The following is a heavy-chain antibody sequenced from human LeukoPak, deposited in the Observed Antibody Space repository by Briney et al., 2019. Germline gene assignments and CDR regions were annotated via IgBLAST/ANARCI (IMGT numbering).Heavy chain of an antibody. CDR2: ISGSGGST. CDR1: GFTFSSYA. J-gene: IGHJ4*02. D-gene: IGHD6-6*01. Sequence: PGGSLRLSCAASGFTFSSYAMSWVRQAPGKGLEWVSAISGSGGSTYYADSVKGRFTISRDNSKNTLYLQMNSLRAEDTAVYYCVKFDSSSLYFDYWGQGTLVTASS. V-gene: IGHV3-23*01. CDR3: VKFDSSSLYFDY.